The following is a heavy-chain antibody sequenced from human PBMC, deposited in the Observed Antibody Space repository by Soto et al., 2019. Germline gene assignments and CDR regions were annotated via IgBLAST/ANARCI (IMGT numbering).Heavy chain of an antibody. CDR2: IVVGSGNT. D-gene: IGHD1-26*01. Sequence: SVKVSCKASGYTFTTYGISWVRQAPGQGLEWMGWIVVGSGNTNYAQKFQERVTITRDMSTSTAYMELSSLRSEDTAVYYCAAAFRYSLSSWSGIVGATPPGYGMDVWGQGTTVTVSS. J-gene: IGHJ6*02. V-gene: IGHV1-58*02. CDR3: AAAFRYSLSSWSGIVGATPPGYGMDV. CDR1: GYTFTTYG.